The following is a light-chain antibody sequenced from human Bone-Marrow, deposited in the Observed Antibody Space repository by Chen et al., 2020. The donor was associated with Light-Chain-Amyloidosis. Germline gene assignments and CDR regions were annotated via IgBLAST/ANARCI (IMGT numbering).Light chain of an antibody. Sequence: QSALTQPASGSGSPGQSITIPCTGTSSDVGGYNLVSWYQQYPGKAPKLMIYEVSNRPSGVSNRFSGSKSGNTASLTISGLQAEDEADYYCISHTSSGTLWVFGGGTKLTVL. J-gene: IGLJ3*02. CDR3: ISHTSSGTLWV. CDR1: SSDVGGYNL. CDR2: EVS. V-gene: IGLV2-14*01.